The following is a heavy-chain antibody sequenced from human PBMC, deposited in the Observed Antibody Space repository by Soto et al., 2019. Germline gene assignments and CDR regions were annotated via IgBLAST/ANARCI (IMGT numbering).Heavy chain of an antibody. CDR2: VYHTGKT. CDR1: GASLISGGYY. D-gene: IGHD1-1*01. V-gene: IGHV4-31*01. J-gene: IGHJ5*02. Sequence: QVQLQESGPGLVKPSQTLSLTCTVSGASLISGGYYWTWIRHHPGKGLEWLGYVYHTGKTYYNPSLESQLTMSIDTSKNQFSLRLTSVTAADTAVYYCARDGTSNWNSFDPWGQGTLVTVSS. CDR3: ARDGTSNWNSFDP.